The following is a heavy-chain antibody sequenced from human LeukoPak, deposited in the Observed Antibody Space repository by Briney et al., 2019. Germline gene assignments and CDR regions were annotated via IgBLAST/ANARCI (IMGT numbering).Heavy chain of an antibody. CDR1: GGSISSGDYY. CDR3: ARGSRYDFWSGYYTGYFDY. CDR2: IYYSGST. Sequence: SQTLSLTCTVSGGSISSGDYYWSWIRQPPGRGLEWIGYIYYSGSTYYNPSLKSRVTISVDTSKNQFSLKLSSVTAADTAVYYCARGSRYDFWSGYYTGYFDYWGQGTLVTVSS. J-gene: IGHJ4*02. V-gene: IGHV4-30-4*08. D-gene: IGHD3-3*01.